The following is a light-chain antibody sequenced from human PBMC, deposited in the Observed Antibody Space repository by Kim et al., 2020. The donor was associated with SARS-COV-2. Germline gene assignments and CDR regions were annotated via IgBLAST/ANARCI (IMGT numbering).Light chain of an antibody. V-gene: IGLV1-44*01. Sequence: QPVLTQPPSASGTPGQRVTISCSGSSSNIGSNAVNWYQHLPGTTPKLLIYTNYLRTSGVPDRFSGSKSGTSASLAISGLQSEDEADYYCAAWDDSLDEYVFGTGTKVTVL. CDR2: TNY. CDR1: SSNIGSNA. J-gene: IGLJ1*01. CDR3: AAWDDSLDEYV.